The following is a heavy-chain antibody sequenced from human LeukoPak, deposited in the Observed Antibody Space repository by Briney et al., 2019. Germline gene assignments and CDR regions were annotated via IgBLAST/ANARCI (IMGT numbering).Heavy chain of an antibody. D-gene: IGHD3-3*01. CDR3: ARQITIFGVVPDAFDI. V-gene: IGHV4-61*02. J-gene: IGHJ3*02. Sequence: PSQTLSLTCTVPGGSTSSGSYYWSWIRQPAGKGLEWIGRIYTSGSTNYNPSLKSRVTISVDTSKNQFSLKLSSVTAADTAVYYCARQITIFGVVPDAFDIWGQGTMVTVSS. CDR2: IYTSGST. CDR1: GGSTSSGSYY.